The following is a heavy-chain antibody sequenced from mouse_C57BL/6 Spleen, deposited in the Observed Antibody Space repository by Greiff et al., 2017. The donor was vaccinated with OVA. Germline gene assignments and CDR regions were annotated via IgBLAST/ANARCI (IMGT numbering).Heavy chain of an antibody. J-gene: IGHJ4*01. D-gene: IGHD4-1*01. CDR1: GYSFTDYN. Sequence: VQLKQSGPELVKPGASVKISCKASGYSFTDYNMNWVKQSHGKSLEWIGVINPNYGTTSYNQKFKGKATLTVDQSSSTAYMQLNSLTSEDSAVYYCARKPAGTGYYAMDYWGQGTSVTVSS. CDR3: ARKPAGTGYYAMDY. V-gene: IGHV1-39*01. CDR2: INPNYGTT.